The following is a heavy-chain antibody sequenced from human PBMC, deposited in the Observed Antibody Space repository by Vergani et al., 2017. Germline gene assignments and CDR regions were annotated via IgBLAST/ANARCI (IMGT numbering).Heavy chain of an antibody. Sequence: QVQLQQWGGGLLKPSETLSLTCVVNGGSFTSYHWTWIRQSPGEGLEWVGDIDHTGRPYYNPSLKSRLTMSVDKSRNQFSLKLNSVTATDTAIYFCARVNTKTNVHLYYYDYMYVWWQRTAVAVS. V-gene: IGHV4-34*01. D-gene: IGHD2-8*01. CDR2: IDHTGRP. J-gene: IGHJ6*03. CDR1: GGSFTSYH. CDR3: ARVNTKTNVHLYYYDYMYV.